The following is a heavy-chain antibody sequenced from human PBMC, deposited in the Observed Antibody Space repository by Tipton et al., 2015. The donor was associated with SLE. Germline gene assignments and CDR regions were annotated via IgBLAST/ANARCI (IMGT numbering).Heavy chain of an antibody. J-gene: IGHJ4*02. Sequence: TLSLTCAVSGGSVSSGNWWSWVRQPPGKGLEWIGEIYHSGRTNYNPSLKSRVTISVDTSKNQFSLKLSSVTAADTAVYYCARHPSGSSFDYWGQGTLVTVSS. CDR3: ARHPSGSSFDY. CDR1: GGSVSSGNW. D-gene: IGHD6-6*01. V-gene: IGHV4-4*02. CDR2: IYHSGRT.